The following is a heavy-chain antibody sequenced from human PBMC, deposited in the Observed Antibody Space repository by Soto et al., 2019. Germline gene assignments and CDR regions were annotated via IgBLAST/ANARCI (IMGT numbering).Heavy chain of an antibody. D-gene: IGHD6-19*01. CDR2: INPSGGST. CDR3: ACASSGWYYFDY. J-gene: IGHJ4*02. CDR1: GYTFTSYY. V-gene: IGHV1-46*01. Sequence: ASVKVSCKASGYTFTSYYMHWVRQAPGQGLEWMGIINPSGGSTSYAQKFQGRVTMTRDTSTSTVYMELSSLRSEDTAVYYCACASSGWYYFDYWGQGTLVTVSS.